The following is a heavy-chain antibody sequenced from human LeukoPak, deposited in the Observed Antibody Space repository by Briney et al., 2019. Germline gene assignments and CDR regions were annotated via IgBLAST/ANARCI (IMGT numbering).Heavy chain of an antibody. D-gene: IGHD6-13*01. Sequence: ASVKVSCKASGYTFTGYYMHWVRQAPGQGLEWMGRINPNSGGTNYAQKFQGRVTMTSDTSTSTAYMELSRLRSDDTAVYYCANLGAAAGHDAFDIWGQGTMVTVSS. CDR3: ANLGAAAGHDAFDI. CDR1: GYTFTGYY. V-gene: IGHV1-2*06. J-gene: IGHJ3*02. CDR2: INPNSGGT.